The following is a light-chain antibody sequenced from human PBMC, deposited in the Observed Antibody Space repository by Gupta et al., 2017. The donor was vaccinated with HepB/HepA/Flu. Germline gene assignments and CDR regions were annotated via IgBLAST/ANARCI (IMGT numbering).Light chain of an antibody. CDR2: AAS. CDR3: QQSDSTPHT. J-gene: IGKJ2*01. CDR1: QDISNF. Sequence: DIQMTQSPSSLSASVGDRVTITCRASQDISNFLNWYQQRPGKAPKLLIYAASSLQSGVPSRFSGSGSGTDFTLAISSLQPEDFATYYCQQSDSTPHTFGQGTKLEIK. V-gene: IGKV1-39*01.